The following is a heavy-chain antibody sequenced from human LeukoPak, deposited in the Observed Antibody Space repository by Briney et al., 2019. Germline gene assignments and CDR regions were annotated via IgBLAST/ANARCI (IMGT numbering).Heavy chain of an antibody. CDR1: GFTFDDYT. J-gene: IGHJ6*03. Sequence: GGCLRLSYAASGFTFDDYTMHWVRLAPGKGMEWVSLISWDGGSTYYADSVKGRFTISRDNSKNSLYLQMNSLRTEDTALYYCAKGTGAKYYYYMDVWGKGTTVTVSS. V-gene: IGHV3-43*01. CDR3: AKGTGAKYYYYMDV. D-gene: IGHD1-26*01. CDR2: ISWDGGST.